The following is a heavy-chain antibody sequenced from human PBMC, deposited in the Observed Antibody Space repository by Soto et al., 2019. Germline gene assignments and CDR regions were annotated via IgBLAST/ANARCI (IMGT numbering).Heavy chain of an antibody. D-gene: IGHD4-17*01. J-gene: IGHJ4*02. Sequence: EVQLVESGGGLVQPGRSLRLSCAASGFTFDDYAMHWVRQAPGKGLEWVSGISWNSGSIGYADSLKGRFTISRDNAKNSLYLQMNSLRAEDTALYYCAKDIASWTTVTANFDYWGQGTLVTVSS. CDR3: AKDIASWTTVTANFDY. CDR2: ISWNSGSI. V-gene: IGHV3-9*01. CDR1: GFTFDDYA.